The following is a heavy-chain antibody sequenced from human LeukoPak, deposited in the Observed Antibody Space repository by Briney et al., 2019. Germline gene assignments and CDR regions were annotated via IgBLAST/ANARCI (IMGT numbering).Heavy chain of an antibody. V-gene: IGHV4-59*01. CDR2: IYYSGST. D-gene: IGHD2-15*01. CDR1: GGSISSYY. J-gene: IGHJ4*02. Sequence: SETLSLTCTVSGGSISSYYWSWIRQPPGKGLEWIGYIYYSGSTNYNPSLKSRVTISVDTSKNQFSLKLSSVTAADTAVYYCARDEGDGSYFDNWGQGTLVTFSS. CDR3: ARDEGDGSYFDN.